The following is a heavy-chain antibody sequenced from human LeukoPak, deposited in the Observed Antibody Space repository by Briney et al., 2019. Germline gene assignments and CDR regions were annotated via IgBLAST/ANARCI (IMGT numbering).Heavy chain of an antibody. CDR1: GFTFSSYW. CDR3: ARVYTTSSSWYGDFDY. J-gene: IGHJ4*02. Sequence: GGSLRLSCAASGFTFSSYWMSWVRQAPGKGLEWVANIKQDGSEKYYVDSVKGRFTIPRDNAKNSLYLQMNSLRAEDTAVYYCARVYTTSSSWYGDFDYWGQGTLVTVSS. D-gene: IGHD6-13*01. V-gene: IGHV3-7*01. CDR2: IKQDGSEK.